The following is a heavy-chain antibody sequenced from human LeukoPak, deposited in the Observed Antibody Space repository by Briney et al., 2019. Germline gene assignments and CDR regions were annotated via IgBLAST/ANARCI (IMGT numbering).Heavy chain of an antibody. V-gene: IGHV3-30-3*01. Sequence: GGSLRLSCASSGFTFSSYAMHWVRQAPGKGLEWVAVISYNGSNKYYADSVKGRFTISRDNSKNTLYLQMNSLRAEDTAVYYCARDRAGYCSSTSCYSFDYWGQGTLVTVSP. CDR2: ISYNGSNK. CDR1: GFTFSSYA. J-gene: IGHJ4*02. D-gene: IGHD2-2*01. CDR3: ARDRAGYCSSTSCYSFDY.